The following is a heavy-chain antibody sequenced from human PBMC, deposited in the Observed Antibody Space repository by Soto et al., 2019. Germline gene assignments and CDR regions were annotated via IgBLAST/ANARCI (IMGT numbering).Heavy chain of an antibody. J-gene: IGHJ3*01. CDR1: GFTFSYYW. D-gene: IGHD2-21*02. CDR2: IHSDGSST. CDR3: ARGDRGAFDL. Sequence: EVRLVESEGGLVQPGGSLSLSCAASGFTFSYYWRHWVRQAPGQGLLWVSRIHSDGSSTTYADSVKGRFTISRDNAKNTVSLQMYSLRVEDTGVYFCARGDRGAFDLWGQGTMVTVSS. V-gene: IGHV3-74*01.